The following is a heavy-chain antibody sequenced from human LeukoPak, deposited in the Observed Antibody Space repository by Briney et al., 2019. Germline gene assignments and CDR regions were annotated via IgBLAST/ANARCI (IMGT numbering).Heavy chain of an antibody. D-gene: IGHD4-17*01. V-gene: IGHV3-23*01. CDR3: AKGGGDYPHWYFDL. CDR2: TRGSGDST. Sequence: GGSLRLSCAASGFTFSSYAMTWVRQAPGKGLEWVSATRGSGDSTYYADSVKGRFTISRDNSKNTLFLQMSSLRVEDTAVYYCAKGGGDYPHWYFDLWGRGTLVTVSS. J-gene: IGHJ2*01. CDR1: GFTFSSYA.